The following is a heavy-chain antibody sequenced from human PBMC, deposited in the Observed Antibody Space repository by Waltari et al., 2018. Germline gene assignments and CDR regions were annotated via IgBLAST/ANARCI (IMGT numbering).Heavy chain of an antibody. V-gene: IGHV1-2*06. CDR3: ARDSAAAGDYYYYYGMDV. CDR2: INPNSGGT. J-gene: IGHJ6*02. Sequence: QVQLVQSGAEVKKPGASVKVSCKASGYTFTGYYMHWVRQAPGQGLEWMGRINPNSGGTNYAQKFQGRVTMTRDTSISTAYMELSRLRSDDTAVYYCARDSAAAGDYYYYYGMDVWGQGTTVTVSS. CDR1: GYTFTGYY. D-gene: IGHD6-13*01.